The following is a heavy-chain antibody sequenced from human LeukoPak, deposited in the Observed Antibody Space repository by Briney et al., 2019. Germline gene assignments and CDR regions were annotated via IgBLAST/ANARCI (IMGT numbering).Heavy chain of an antibody. D-gene: IGHD3-10*01. CDR2: LYFDDYT. CDR1: GFTVSRNY. J-gene: IGHJ4*02. V-gene: IGHV3-66*01. Sequence: PGGSLRLSCAASGFTVSRNYMSWVRQTPGKGLEWVSILYFDDYTLYTDSVKGRFTISRDDSKNALYLQMNSLRAEDTALYFCARGGTSYYPSDWGQGTLVTVSS. CDR3: ARGGTSYYPSD.